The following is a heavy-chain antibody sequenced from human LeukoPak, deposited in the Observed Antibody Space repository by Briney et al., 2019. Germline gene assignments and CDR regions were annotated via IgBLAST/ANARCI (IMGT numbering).Heavy chain of an antibody. V-gene: IGHV3-20*04. J-gene: IGHJ4*02. CDR1: GFNFDDYV. CDR3: ARDLSGTTS. D-gene: IGHD1-7*01. Sequence: GGSLRLSCAASGFNFDDYVMTWVRQAPGKGLEWVSGINWNGGSRGYADSVKGRFTISRDNAKNSLYLQMNSLRAEDTAVYYCARDLSGTTSWGQGTLVTVSS. CDR2: INWNGGSR.